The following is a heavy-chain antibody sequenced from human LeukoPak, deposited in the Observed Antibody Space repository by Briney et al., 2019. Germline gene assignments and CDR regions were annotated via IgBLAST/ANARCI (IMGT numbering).Heavy chain of an antibody. V-gene: IGHV4-30-4*01. J-gene: IGHJ3*02. CDR2: IYYSGST. CDR3: ARDEGLHAFDI. Sequence: PSETLSLTCTVSGGSISSGDYYWSWLRQPPGRGLEWIGYIYYSGSTYYNPSLKSRVTISVDTSKNQFSLKLSSVTAADTAVYYCARDEGLHAFDIWGQGTRVTVSS. CDR1: GGSISSGDYY.